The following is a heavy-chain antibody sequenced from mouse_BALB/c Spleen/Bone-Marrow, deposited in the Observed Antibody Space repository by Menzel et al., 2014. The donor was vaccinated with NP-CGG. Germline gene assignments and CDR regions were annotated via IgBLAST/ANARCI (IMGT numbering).Heavy chain of an antibody. CDR2: INPRNGRT. CDR1: GYTFTSYW. CDR3: AREAYYGPDY. J-gene: IGHJ2*01. D-gene: IGHD1-2*01. V-gene: IGHV1S81*02. Sequence: VQLQQSGAELVKPGTSVKMSCKASGYTFTSYWMEWVKQRPGQGLERIGEINPRNGRTNYNEKFKSKATLTVDKSSSTAYMQLSSLTSKDSAVYYCAREAYYGPDYWGQGTTLTVSS.